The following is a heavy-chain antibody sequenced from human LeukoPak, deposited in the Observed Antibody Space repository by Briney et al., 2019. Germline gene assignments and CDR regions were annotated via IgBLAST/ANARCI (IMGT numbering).Heavy chain of an antibody. Sequence: GASVKVSCKASGYTFTTYDMTWVRQATGQGLEWMGWINPNSGDTNYAQTFQGRVTMTRDTSSSTAYMELNRLKSDDTAVYYCASGGYCSGSTCYNDYWGQGTLVTVSS. CDR3: ASGGYCSGSTCYNDY. V-gene: IGHV1-2*02. J-gene: IGHJ4*02. CDR1: GYTFTTYD. CDR2: INPNSGDT. D-gene: IGHD2-2*02.